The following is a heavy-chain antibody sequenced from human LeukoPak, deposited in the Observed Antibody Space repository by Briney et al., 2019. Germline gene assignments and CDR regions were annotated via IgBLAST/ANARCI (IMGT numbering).Heavy chain of an antibody. CDR1: GYTFTGYY. Sequence: ASVKVSCKASGYTFTGYYMHWVRQAPGQGLEWMGWINPNSGGTNYAQKFQGRVTVTRGTSISTAYMELSRLRSDDTAVYYCARAGVKDYDSSGYRIWGQGTLVTVSS. CDR3: ARAGVKDYDSSGYRI. CDR2: INPNSGGT. V-gene: IGHV1-2*02. J-gene: IGHJ4*02. D-gene: IGHD3-22*01.